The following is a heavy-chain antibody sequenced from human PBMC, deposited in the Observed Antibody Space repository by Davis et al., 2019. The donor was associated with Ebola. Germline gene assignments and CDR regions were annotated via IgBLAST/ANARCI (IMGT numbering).Heavy chain of an antibody. V-gene: IGHV3-7*03. J-gene: IGHJ4*02. CDR3: VRFFFDL. CDR1: RFTFSTYW. Sequence: GGSLRLSCAASRFTFSTYWMSWVRQAPGKGLEWVANINQDGSEPKYVDSVKGRFTISRDNAKNSLYLQMNNLRAEDTAIYYCVRFFFDLWGQGALVTVSS. CDR2: INQDGSEP.